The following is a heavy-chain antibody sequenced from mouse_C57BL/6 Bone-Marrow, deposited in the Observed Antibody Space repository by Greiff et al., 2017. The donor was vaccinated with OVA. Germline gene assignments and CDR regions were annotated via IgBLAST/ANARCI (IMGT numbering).Heavy chain of an antibody. V-gene: IGHV1-54*01. D-gene: IGHD2-1*01. J-gene: IGHJ3*01. CDR2: INPGSGGT. Sequence: VQLQQSGAELVRPGTSVKVSCKASGYAFTNYLIEWVKQRPGQDLEWIGVINPGSGGTNYNEKFKGKATLTADKSSSTAYMQLSSLTSEDSAVYFCARGYYGNPAWCAYWGQGTLVTVSA. CDR3: ARGYYGNPAWCAY. CDR1: GYAFTNYL.